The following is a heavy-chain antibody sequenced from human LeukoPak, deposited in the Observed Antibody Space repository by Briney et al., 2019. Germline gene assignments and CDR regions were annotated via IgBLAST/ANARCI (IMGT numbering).Heavy chain of an antibody. CDR1: GVIFSNFA. Sequence: ASVKVSCKASGVIFSNFAFNWVRQAPGHGLGWMGRIIPILDLAHYTQKFQGRLTITADKSTNTSYMELTSLTAEDTAVYYCATPSRTEDGDYGVCWGQGTLVTVSS. CDR3: ATPSRTEDGDYGVC. J-gene: IGHJ4*02. CDR2: IIPILDLA. V-gene: IGHV1-69*04. D-gene: IGHD4-17*01.